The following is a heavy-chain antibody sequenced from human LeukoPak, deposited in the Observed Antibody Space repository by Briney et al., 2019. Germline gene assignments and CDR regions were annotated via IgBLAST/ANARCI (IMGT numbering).Heavy chain of an antibody. Sequence: SVKVSCKASGGTFSSYAISWVRQAPGQGLEWMGGIIPIFGTANYAQKFQGRVTITADESTSTAYMELSSLRSEDTAVYYCARSRKSAAHDAFDIWGQGTMVTVSS. J-gene: IGHJ3*02. D-gene: IGHD6-25*01. CDR2: IIPIFGTA. CDR3: ARSRKSAAHDAFDI. CDR1: GGTFSSYA. V-gene: IGHV1-69*01.